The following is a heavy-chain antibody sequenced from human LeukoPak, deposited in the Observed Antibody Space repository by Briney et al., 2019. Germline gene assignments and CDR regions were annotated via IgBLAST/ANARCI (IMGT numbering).Heavy chain of an antibody. V-gene: IGHV4-59*01. J-gene: IGHJ4*02. CDR3: ARGGGGNSDFLTTYTGASLSFDY. CDR1: GGSISRYY. CDR2: IYYSGST. D-gene: IGHD3-9*01. Sequence: SETLSLTCTVSGGSISRYYWSWIRQTPGKGLEFIGYIYYSGSTEYNPSLKSRVTISVDTSKNQFSLKLNSVTALDTAVYYCARGGGGNSDFLTTYTGASLSFDYWGQGALVTVSS.